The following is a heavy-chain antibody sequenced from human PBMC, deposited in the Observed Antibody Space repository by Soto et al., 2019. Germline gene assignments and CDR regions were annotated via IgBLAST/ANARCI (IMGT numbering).Heavy chain of an antibody. CDR3: AKMSGSGYHEGWFDP. J-gene: IGHJ5*02. D-gene: IGHD5-12*01. V-gene: IGHV3-30*18. Sequence: QVQLVESGGGVVQPGRSLRLSCAASGFTFSSYGMHWVRQAPGKGLEWVAVISYDGSNKYYADSVKGRFTISRDNSKNTMYVQMSGLRAEDTAVYYCAKMSGSGYHEGWFDPWGQGTLVTVSS. CDR1: GFTFSSYG. CDR2: ISYDGSNK.